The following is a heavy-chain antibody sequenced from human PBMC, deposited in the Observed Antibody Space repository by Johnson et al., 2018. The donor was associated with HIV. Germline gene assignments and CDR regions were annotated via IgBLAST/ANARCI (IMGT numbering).Heavy chain of an antibody. D-gene: IGHD2/OR15-2a*01. CDR3: AKDLYTLAPYVAFDI. J-gene: IGHJ3*02. CDR1: GFTFSNYG. CDR2: IWYDGSNK. Sequence: QVQLVESGGGVVQPGRSLRLSCAASGFTFSNYGMHWVRQVPGKGLEWVAVIWYDGSNKYYADSVKGRFIISRDSSKKTLYLQMNSLRAEDTAVYYCAKDLYTLAPYVAFDIWGQGTMVSVSS. V-gene: IGHV3-33*06.